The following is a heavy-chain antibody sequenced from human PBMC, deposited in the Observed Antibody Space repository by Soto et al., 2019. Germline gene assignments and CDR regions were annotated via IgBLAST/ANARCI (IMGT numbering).Heavy chain of an antibody. V-gene: IGHV3-66*01. Sequence: GSLRLSCAASGFTVSRSYMSWVCQAPGKGVEWVSTVYSDDSTYYADSVKGRFSISRDNSKNTLYLQMNSLRAEDTAVYYCATTAGTYYYYGMDVWGQGTTVTVSS. D-gene: IGHD6-13*01. J-gene: IGHJ6*02. CDR2: VYSDDST. CDR3: ATTAGTYYYYGMDV. CDR1: GFTVSRSY.